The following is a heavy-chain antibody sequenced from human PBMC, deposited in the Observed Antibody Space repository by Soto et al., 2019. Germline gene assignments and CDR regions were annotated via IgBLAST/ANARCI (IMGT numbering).Heavy chain of an antibody. CDR2: INWNSAHI. J-gene: IGHJ3*01. V-gene: IGHV3-9*01. D-gene: IGHD6-13*01. CDR3: STFDAAAAVPVFDV. CDR1: GFTFENYA. Sequence: EVQLVESWGGSVPPGRSLRLSCAASGFTFENYAMHWVRQAPGKGLEWVSGINWNSAHIGYADSVKGRFTISRDNTRNSVYLQMNSLSVEDTALYYCSTFDAAAAVPVFDVWGQGTMVTVSS.